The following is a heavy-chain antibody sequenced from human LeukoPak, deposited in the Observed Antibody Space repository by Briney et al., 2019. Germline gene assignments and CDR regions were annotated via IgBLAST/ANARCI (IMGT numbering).Heavy chain of an antibody. D-gene: IGHD6-13*01. CDR3: ARVYGIAAAGEGAY. Sequence: GSSVKVSCKASGYTFTSYGISWVRQAPGQGLEWMGWISAYNGNTNYAQKLQGRVTMTTDTSTSTAYMELRSLRSDDTAVYYCARVYGIAAAGEGAYWGQGTLVTVSS. CDR1: GYTFTSYG. CDR2: ISAYNGNT. V-gene: IGHV1-18*01. J-gene: IGHJ4*02.